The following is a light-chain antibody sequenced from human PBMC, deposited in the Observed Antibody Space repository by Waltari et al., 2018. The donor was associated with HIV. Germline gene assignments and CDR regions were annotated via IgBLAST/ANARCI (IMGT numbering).Light chain of an antibody. J-gene: IGLJ2*01. CDR1: TSHIDIFDS. Sequence: QSALTQPASVSGSPGQSITLSCAGTTSHIDIFDSVSWYQQHPGRAPQLMIFGVYSRPSGVSSRFSGSKSGNTASLTISGLQAEDEANYYCCSYTAIHTLIFGGGTKLTVL. CDR3: CSYTAIHTLI. V-gene: IGLV2-14*01. CDR2: GVY.